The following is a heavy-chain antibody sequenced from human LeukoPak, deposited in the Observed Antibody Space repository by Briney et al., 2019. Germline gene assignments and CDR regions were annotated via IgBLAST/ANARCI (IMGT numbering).Heavy chain of an antibody. Sequence: GGSLTLSCAVSGFTFNEYGMHWVRQAPGKGLEWVAAISHDGSKTYPGDSVKGRFTISRDNSKNTLFLEMNSLRPEDTAMYYCAKDAGQWQNWNWFAPWGQGTLVIVSP. CDR1: GFTFNEYG. CDR3: AKDAGQWQNWNWFAP. CDR2: ISHDGSKT. D-gene: IGHD6-19*01. J-gene: IGHJ5*02. V-gene: IGHV3-30*18.